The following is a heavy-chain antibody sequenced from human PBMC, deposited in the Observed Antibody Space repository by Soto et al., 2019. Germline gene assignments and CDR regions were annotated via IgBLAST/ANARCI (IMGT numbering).Heavy chain of an antibody. CDR1: RFTFSTYE. V-gene: IGHV3-48*03. D-gene: IGHD2-2*01. CDR3: VRYCSTTLCNGVATRTFDY. Sequence: PGGSLRLSCAASRFTFSTYEMHWVRQAPGKGLEWVSYISGGGSSVSYTDSVRGRFTISRDNTRNSLYLQMNSLRDEGTALYYCVRYCSTTLCNGVATRTFDYWGQGTLVTGSS. J-gene: IGHJ4*02. CDR2: ISGGGSSV.